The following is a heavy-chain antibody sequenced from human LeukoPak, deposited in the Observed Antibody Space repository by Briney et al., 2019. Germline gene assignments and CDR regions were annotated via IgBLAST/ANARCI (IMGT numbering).Heavy chain of an antibody. V-gene: IGHV4-34*01. Sequence: SETLSLTCAVYGGSFSGYYWSWIRQPPGKGLEWIGEINHSGSTNYNPSLKSRVTISVDTSKNQFSLKLSSVTAADTAVYYCARDLIHSDRIAAAGREFDYWGQGTLVTVSS. J-gene: IGHJ4*02. CDR2: INHSGST. D-gene: IGHD6-13*01. CDR1: GGSFSGYY. CDR3: ARDLIHSDRIAAAGREFDY.